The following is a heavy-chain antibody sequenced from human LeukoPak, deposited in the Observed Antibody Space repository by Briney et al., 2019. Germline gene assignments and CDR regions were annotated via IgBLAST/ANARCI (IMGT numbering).Heavy chain of an antibody. J-gene: IGHJ6*03. V-gene: IGHV4-39*01. CDR3: SRSHDYGGLYFYYYMDV. Sequence: SETLSLTCTVSGGSISSRSDYWGWIRQTPGKGLEWIGNLDSSGSTYYNPSLKSRVTISVGTSRNQFSLNLRSVTAADTAIYFCSRSHDYGGLYFYYYMDVWGKGTTVTVSS. CDR1: GGSISSRSDY. D-gene: IGHD4-23*01. CDR2: LDSSGST.